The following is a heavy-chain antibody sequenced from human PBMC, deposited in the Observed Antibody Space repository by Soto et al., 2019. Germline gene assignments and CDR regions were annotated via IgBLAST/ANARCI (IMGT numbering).Heavy chain of an antibody. D-gene: IGHD4-17*01. V-gene: IGHV3-23*01. CDR1: GFTFSDYG. J-gene: IGHJ4*02. CDR2: ISGSGST. Sequence: EVQLLESGGGLEQPGGSLRLSCAASGFTFSDYGMSWVRQAPGKGLEWVSAISGSGSTFYADSVKGRFTISRDNVENSLYLQLNSLRPEDTAVYYCAVYGYGVSAAAYWGQGTLVTVSS. CDR3: AVYGYGVSAAAY.